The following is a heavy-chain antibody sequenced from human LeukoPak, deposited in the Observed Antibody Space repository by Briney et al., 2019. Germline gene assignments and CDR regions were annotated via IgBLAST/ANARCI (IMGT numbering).Heavy chain of an antibody. J-gene: IGHJ6*03. CDR3: AISLGSYYYYYMDV. CDR1: GFTFSDYA. V-gene: IGHV3-64*01. Sequence: GGSLRLSCAASGFTFSDYAMHWVRQAPGKGLEYVSAISSNGGSTYYANSVKGRFTISRDNSKNTLFLQMGSLRAEDMAMYYCAISLGSYYYYYMDVWGTGTTVTVSS. D-gene: IGHD7-27*01. CDR2: ISSNGGST.